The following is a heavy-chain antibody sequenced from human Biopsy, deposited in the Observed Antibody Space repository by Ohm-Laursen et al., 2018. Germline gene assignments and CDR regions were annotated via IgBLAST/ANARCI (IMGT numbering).Heavy chain of an antibody. CDR3: ARAPPPIRGVVESWFDP. V-gene: IGHV4-4*07. CDR2: IYITGET. CDR1: GGYISHYY. D-gene: IGHD3-10*01. J-gene: IGHJ5*02. Sequence: PGTLSLTCTVSGGYISHYYWTWIRQPAGQGLEWIGRIYITGETDYNPSLKSRVTMSVDSSKKQFSLKLKSVTAADTAIYYCARAPPPIRGVVESWFDPWGQGILVTVSS.